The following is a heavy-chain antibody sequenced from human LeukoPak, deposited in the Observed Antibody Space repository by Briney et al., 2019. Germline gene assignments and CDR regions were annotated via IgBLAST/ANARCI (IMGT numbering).Heavy chain of an antibody. CDR2: IIPILGIA. D-gene: IGHD3-3*01. CDR1: GGTFSSYT. J-gene: IGHJ6*03. Sequence: HRASVKVSCKASGGTFSSYTISWVRQAPGQGLEWMGRIIPILGIANYAQKFQGRVTITADKSTSTASMAMSSLRSEDTAVYYCAGSQSTIFGVVTLYYYYMDVWGKGTTVTVSS. CDR3: AGSQSTIFGVVTLYYYYMDV. V-gene: IGHV1-69*02.